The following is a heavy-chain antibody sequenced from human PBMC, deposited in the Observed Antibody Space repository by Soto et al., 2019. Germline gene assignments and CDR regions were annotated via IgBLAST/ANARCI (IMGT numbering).Heavy chain of an antibody. D-gene: IGHD4-4*01. J-gene: IGHJ3*02. CDR3: ARCFDYSNYVKGEAFDI. CDR1: GFTFSSYW. Sequence: GGSLRLSCAASGFTFSSYWMHWVRQAPGKGLVWVSRINSDGSSTSYADSVKGRFTISRDNAKNTLYLQMNSLRAEDTAVYYCARCFDYSNYVKGEAFDIWGQGTMVTVSS. V-gene: IGHV3-74*01. CDR2: INSDGSST.